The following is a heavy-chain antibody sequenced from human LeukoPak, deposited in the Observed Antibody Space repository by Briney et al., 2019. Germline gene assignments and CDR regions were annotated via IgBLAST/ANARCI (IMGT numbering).Heavy chain of an antibody. J-gene: IGHJ5*02. V-gene: IGHV4-59*01. CDR3: ARGGNYSPQWWFDP. D-gene: IGHD1-26*01. CDR2: IYYSGST. Sequence: PSETLSLTCTVSGGSFSIYYGSWIRQPPGKGLEWIGYIYYSGSTNYNPSLKSRVTISVDTSKNQFSLKLSSVTPADTAVYYCARGGNYSPQWWFDPWGRGTLVSVSS. CDR1: GGSFSIYY.